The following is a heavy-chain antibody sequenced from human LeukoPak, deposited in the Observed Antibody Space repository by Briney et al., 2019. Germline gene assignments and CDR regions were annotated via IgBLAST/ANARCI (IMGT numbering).Heavy chain of an antibody. CDR2: IYPGDSDI. Sequence: GESLKISCKGSGYSFTSYWIGWVRQMPGTGLEWMGIIYPGDSDIRYSPSFQGQVTISADKSISTAYLQWSSLKASGTAKYYCPRQFGGNSEFDYWGQGTLVTVSS. CDR1: GYSFTSYW. CDR3: PRQFGGNSEFDY. D-gene: IGHD4-23*01. J-gene: IGHJ4*02. V-gene: IGHV5-51*01.